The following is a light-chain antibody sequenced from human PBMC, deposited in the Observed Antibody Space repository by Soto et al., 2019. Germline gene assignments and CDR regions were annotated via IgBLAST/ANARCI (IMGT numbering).Light chain of an antibody. CDR1: QSVLYSSNNKNY. CDR2: WAS. J-gene: IGKJ2*01. V-gene: IGKV4-1*01. CDR3: QQYYSTPYT. Sequence: DIVMTQSPDSLAVSLGERATINCKSSQSVLYSSNNKNYLAWYQQKPGQPPKLLIYWASTRESGVPDRFSGRGSGTDFPLTISSLQAEDGAVYYCQQYYSTPYTFGQGTKREIK.